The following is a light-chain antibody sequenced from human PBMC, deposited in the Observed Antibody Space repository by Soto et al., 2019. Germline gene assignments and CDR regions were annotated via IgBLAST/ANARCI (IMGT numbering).Light chain of an antibody. CDR1: QSVSSN. Sequence: EIVMTQSPATLSVSPGERATLSCRASQSVSSNLAWYQQKPGQAPRLLIYGASTRATGIPARFSGSGSGTEFTLTISSLQSEDFAAYYCQQYNNWPRHHFGPGTKVDIK. CDR3: QQYNNWPRHH. CDR2: GAS. V-gene: IGKV3-15*01. J-gene: IGKJ3*01.